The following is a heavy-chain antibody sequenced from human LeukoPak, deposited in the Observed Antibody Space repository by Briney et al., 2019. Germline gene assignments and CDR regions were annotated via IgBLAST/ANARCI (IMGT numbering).Heavy chain of an antibody. CDR3: ARDRGKYSSGYYYYY. V-gene: IGHV3-11*04. J-gene: IGHJ4*02. D-gene: IGHD3-22*01. Sequence: PGGSLRLSXAASGFTFSDYYMSWIRQAPGKGLEWVSYISSSGSTIYYADSVKGRFTISRDNAKNSLYLQMNSLRAEDTAVYYCARDRGKYSSGYYYYYWGQRTLVTVSS. CDR2: ISSSGSTI. CDR1: GFTFSDYY.